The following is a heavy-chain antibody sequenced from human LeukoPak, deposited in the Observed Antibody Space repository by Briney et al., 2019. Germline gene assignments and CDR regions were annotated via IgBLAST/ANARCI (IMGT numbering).Heavy chain of an antibody. CDR2: ISYDASNK. V-gene: IGHV3-30*03. CDR3: ARDPPLIVGATNY. Sequence: GGTLRLSCAASGFTFSRYGMHWVRQTPGKGLEWVAVISYDASNKYYADSVKGRFTISRDNSKNTLYLQMNSLRAEDTAVYYCARDPPLIVGATNYWGQGTLVTVSS. J-gene: IGHJ4*02. CDR1: GFTFSRYG. D-gene: IGHD1-26*01.